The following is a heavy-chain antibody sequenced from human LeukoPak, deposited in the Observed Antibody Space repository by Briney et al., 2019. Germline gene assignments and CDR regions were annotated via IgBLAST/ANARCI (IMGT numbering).Heavy chain of an antibody. CDR2: INPNSGGT. D-gene: IGHD2-15*01. V-gene: IGHV1-2*06. CDR1: GYTFTGYY. CDR3: ASVCSGGSCYSGYYFDY. J-gene: IGHJ4*02. Sequence: GASVKVSCKASGYTFTGYYMHWVRQAPGQGLEWMGRINPNSGGTNYAQKCQGRVTMTRDTSISTAYMELSRLRSDDTAVYYCASVCSGGSCYSGYYFDYWGQGTLVTVSS.